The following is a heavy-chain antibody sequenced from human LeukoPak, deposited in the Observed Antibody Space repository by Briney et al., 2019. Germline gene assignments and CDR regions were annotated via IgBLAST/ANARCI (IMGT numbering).Heavy chain of an antibody. J-gene: IGHJ4*02. CDR2: IYTSGST. V-gene: IGHV4-4*07. D-gene: IGHD6-13*01. CDR3: AREGVAAAGRTLDY. CDR1: GGSISSYY. Sequence: PSETLSLTCNVSGGSISSYYWRWIRQPAGKGLEWIGRIYTSGSTNYNPSLKSRVTMSVDTSKNQFSLKMSSVTAADTAVYYCAREGVAAAGRTLDYWGQGTLVTVSS.